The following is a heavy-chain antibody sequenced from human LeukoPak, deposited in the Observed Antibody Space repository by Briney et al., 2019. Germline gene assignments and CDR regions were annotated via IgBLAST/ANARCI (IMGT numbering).Heavy chain of an antibody. D-gene: IGHD3-3*01. Sequence: SETLSLTCTVSGGSISSYYWSWIRQPPGKGLEWIGYIYYSGSTNYNPSLKSRVTISVDTSKNQFSLKLSSVTAADTAMYYCARAVHDFWSGYYVSWGQGTLVTVSS. CDR3: ARAVHDFWSGYYVS. V-gene: IGHV4-59*01. J-gene: IGHJ5*02. CDR2: IYYSGST. CDR1: GGSISSYY.